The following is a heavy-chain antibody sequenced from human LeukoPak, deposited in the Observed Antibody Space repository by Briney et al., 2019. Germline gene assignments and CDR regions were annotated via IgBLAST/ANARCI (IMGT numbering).Heavy chain of an antibody. V-gene: IGHV3-53*05. J-gene: IGHJ6*02. D-gene: IGHD2-15*01. CDR1: GFTVSSNY. Sequence: GGSLRLSCAASGFTVSSNYMSWVRQAPGKGLEWVSVIYSGGSTYYADSVKGRFTISRDNSKNSLYLQMNSLRTEDTALYYCAKMGRNCSGGSCYYYGMDVWGQGTTVTVSS. CDR3: AKMGRNCSGGSCYYYGMDV. CDR2: IYSGGST.